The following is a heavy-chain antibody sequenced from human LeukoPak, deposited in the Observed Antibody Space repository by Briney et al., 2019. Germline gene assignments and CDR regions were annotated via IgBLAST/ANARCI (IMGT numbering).Heavy chain of an antibody. CDR2: ISYDGSNK. CDR3: AREGDYGDYFDY. V-gene: IGHV3-30-3*01. CDR1: GFTFSSYA. D-gene: IGHD4-17*01. Sequence: GRSLRLSCAASGFTFSSYAMHWVRQAPGEGLEWVAVISYDGSNKYYADSVKGRFTISRDNSKNTLYLQMNSLRAEDTAVYYCAREGDYGDYFDYWGQGTLVTVSS. J-gene: IGHJ4*02.